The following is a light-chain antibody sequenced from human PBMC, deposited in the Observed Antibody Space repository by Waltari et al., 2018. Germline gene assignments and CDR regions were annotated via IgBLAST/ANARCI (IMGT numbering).Light chain of an antibody. CDR1: QSVLYSSNNKNN. V-gene: IGKV4-1*01. CDR3: QQFDSPPYT. CDR2: WAS. Sequence: DIVMTQSPDCLAVSLGERATIHCKSSQSVLYSSNNKNNLAWYKHKPGQPPKVLIYWASTRASGVPDRFSGSGSGTDFTLTISSLQAEDVAVYYCQQFDSPPYTFGQGTKLEIK. J-gene: IGKJ2*01.